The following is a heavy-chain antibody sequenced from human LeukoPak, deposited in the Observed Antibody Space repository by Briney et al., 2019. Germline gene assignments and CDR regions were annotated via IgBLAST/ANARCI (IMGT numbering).Heavy chain of an antibody. Sequence: AVQVSCQASGGTFSSYAISGVRQAPGQGLKWMGGIIPIFGTANYAQKFQGRVTITTDESTGTAYMELSSLRSEDTAVYYCARGRVTSSDYWGQGTLVTVSS. CDR3: ARGRVTSSDY. D-gene: IGHD2-21*02. CDR1: GGTFSSYA. J-gene: IGHJ4*02. V-gene: IGHV1-69*05. CDR2: IIPIFGTA.